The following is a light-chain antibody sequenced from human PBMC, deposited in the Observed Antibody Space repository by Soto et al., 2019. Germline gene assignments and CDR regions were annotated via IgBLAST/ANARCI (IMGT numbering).Light chain of an antibody. Sequence: QSALTQPRSGSGSPGQSVTISSTGTSSDVGGYIYVSWYQQHPGKAPKLMMFDVSKRPSGVPDRFSGSKSDNTASLTISGLQTEDEADYFCCSYAGNYTYVFGTGTKVTVL. V-gene: IGLV2-11*01. CDR2: DVS. J-gene: IGLJ1*01. CDR1: SSDVGGYIY. CDR3: CSYAGNYTYV.